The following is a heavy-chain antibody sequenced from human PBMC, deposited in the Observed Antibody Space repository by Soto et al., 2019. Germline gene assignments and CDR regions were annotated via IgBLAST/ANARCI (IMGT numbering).Heavy chain of an antibody. Sequence: QVQLQESGPGLVKPSQTLSLTCTVSGGSIYSGGYYWSWIRQHPGKGLEWIGYIYYSGSTFYNPSLKSRVTISTDTSNNEFALNLTSVTAAASAVSYCVRETHYRPVAGTLWAFDIWGQGTMVTVSS. D-gene: IGHD6-19*01. CDR1: GGSIYSGGYY. CDR2: IYYSGST. V-gene: IGHV4-31*02. CDR3: VRETHYRPVAGTLWAFDI. J-gene: IGHJ3*02.